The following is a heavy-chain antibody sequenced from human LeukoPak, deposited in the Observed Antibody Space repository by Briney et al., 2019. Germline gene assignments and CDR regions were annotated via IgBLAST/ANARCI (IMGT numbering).Heavy chain of an antibody. D-gene: IGHD1-26*01. Sequence: SEAPSLTCTVSGASITRGGSYRSWARLHPGNGPEWLGHIYHSGSTYYNASLRSRLTISVDTSKNQFSLNLSSLTAADAAVYYCARVPMGASYYYMDVWGKGTTVTVSS. CDR3: ARVPMGASYYYMDV. V-gene: IGHV4-31*03. J-gene: IGHJ6*03. CDR2: IYHSGST. CDR1: GASITRGGSY.